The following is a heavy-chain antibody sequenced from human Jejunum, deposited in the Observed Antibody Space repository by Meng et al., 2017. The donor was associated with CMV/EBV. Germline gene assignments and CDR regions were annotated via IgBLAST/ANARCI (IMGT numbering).Heavy chain of an antibody. J-gene: IGHJ4*02. D-gene: IGHD2-2*02. Sequence: SSVNGWGWVRQPPGRGLEWVGEMSPTASSNYNPSLKSRVTISLDRSKNQFSLKLNSVTAADTAVYYCARGHCTRTSCYKGAFDYWGQGILVTVSS. CDR2: MSPTASS. V-gene: IGHV4-4*02. CDR3: ARGHCTRTSCYKGAFDY. CDR1: SSVNG.